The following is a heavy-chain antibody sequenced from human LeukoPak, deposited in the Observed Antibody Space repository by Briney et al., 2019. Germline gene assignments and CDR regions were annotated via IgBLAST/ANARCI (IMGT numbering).Heavy chain of an antibody. D-gene: IGHD1-26*01. CDR3: VRDLVGAPSLYY. CDR1: GGSISSHY. Sequence: PSETLSLTCTVSGGSISSHYWSWIRQPPGKGLEWVANIKQDGSERHYGDPVKGRFTISRDNAKNSLYLQMNSLRAEDTAVYYCVRDLVGAPSLYYWGPGTLVTVSS. V-gene: IGHV3-7*01. J-gene: IGHJ4*02. CDR2: IKQDGSER.